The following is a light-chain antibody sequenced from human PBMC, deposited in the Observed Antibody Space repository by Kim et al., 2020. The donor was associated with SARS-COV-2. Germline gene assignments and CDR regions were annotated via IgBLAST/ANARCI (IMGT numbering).Light chain of an antibody. J-gene: IGLJ3*02. CDR2: STS. V-gene: IGLV7-43*01. CDR3: LLYYGGAWV. Sequence: PVGTVTFTCASSTETVTTGYYPNGFQQKPGHAPRSLIYSTSTKHSWTPARFSGSLLGGKAALTLSGVQPEDEGIYYCLLYYGGAWVFGGGAQRTVL. CDR1: TETVTTGYY.